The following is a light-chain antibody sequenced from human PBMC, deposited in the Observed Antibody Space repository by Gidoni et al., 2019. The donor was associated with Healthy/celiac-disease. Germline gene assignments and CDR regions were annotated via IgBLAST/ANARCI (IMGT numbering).Light chain of an antibody. CDR3: QAWDSSTDVV. CDR1: KLEDKY. CDR2: QDS. Sequence: SSELTQPPSVSVSPGQTASITCSGDKLEDKYACWYQQKPGQSPVLVIYQDSKRPSGIPERFSGSNSGNTATLTISGTQAMDEADYYCQAWDSSTDVVFGGGTKLTVL. V-gene: IGLV3-1*01. J-gene: IGLJ2*01.